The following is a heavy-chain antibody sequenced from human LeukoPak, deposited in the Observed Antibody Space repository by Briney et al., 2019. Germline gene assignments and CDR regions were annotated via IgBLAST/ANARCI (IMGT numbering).Heavy chain of an antibody. D-gene: IGHD3-10*01. V-gene: IGHV1-2*02. J-gene: IGHJ5*02. Sequence: ASVKVSCKASGYTFTGYYMHWVRQAPGQGLEWMGWINPNSGGTNYAQNLQGRVTMTTDTSASTVYLELRSLRSEDTAVYYCARDNSVGDIAWWFDPWGQGTLVTVSS. CDR1: GYTFTGYY. CDR2: INPNSGGT. CDR3: ARDNSVGDIAWWFDP.